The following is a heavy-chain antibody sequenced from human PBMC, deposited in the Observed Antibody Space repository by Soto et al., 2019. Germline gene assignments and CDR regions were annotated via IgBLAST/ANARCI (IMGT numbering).Heavy chain of an antibody. CDR1: GGSFSGYY. V-gene: IGHV4-34*01. J-gene: IGHJ4*02. CDR2: INHSGST. Sequence: QVQLQQWGAGLLKPSETLSLTCAVYGGSFSGYYWSWIRQPPGKGLEWIGEINHSGSTNYNPSLKSRVTISVDTSKNQFSLKLSSVTAADTAVYYCAGDMVRGVIIVPYWGQGTLVTVSS. D-gene: IGHD3-10*01. CDR3: AGDMVRGVIIVPY.